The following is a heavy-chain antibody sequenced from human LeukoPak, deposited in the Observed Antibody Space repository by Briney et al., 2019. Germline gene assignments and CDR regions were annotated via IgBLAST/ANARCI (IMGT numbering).Heavy chain of an antibody. Sequence: QPGGSLRLSCAASGFTFTSYAMSCLRQAPGKGLEWVAAISGSGGSTYYADSVKGPFTISRDNSKNTLDLQMNSLRAEHTALYCCGTGPKPRTHSYDSSGYGDYECWGGGTLVSPSS. D-gene: IGHD3-22*01. CDR1: GFTFTSYA. CDR3: GTGPKPRTHSYDSSGYGDYEC. V-gene: IGHV3-23*01. CDR2: ISGSGGST. J-gene: IGHJ4*02.